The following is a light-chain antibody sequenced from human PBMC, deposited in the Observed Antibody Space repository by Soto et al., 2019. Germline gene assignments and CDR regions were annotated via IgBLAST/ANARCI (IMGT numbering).Light chain of an antibody. CDR3: QQYNKWPRT. Sequence: MTHSPATLSVSPGERATLSCRASQDVGSRLAWYQQKPCQPPRLIIYDASTRATGIPARFSGSGSVTDFTLTISSLQSEDLAVYYCQQYNKWPRTFGGGTMVEI. CDR2: DAS. V-gene: IGKV3-15*01. J-gene: IGKJ4*01. CDR1: QDVGSR.